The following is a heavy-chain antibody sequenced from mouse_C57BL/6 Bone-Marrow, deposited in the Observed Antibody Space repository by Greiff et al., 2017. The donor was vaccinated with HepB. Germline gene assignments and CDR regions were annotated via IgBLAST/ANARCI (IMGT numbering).Heavy chain of an antibody. CDR3: AREISTVVATRYFDV. D-gene: IGHD1-1*01. CDR1: GYAFTNYL. J-gene: IGHJ1*03. V-gene: IGHV1-54*01. Sequence: QVQLKQSGAELVRPGTSVKVSCKASGYAFTNYLIEWVKQRPGQGLDWIGVINPGSGGTNYNEKFKGKATLTVDKSSSTAYMQLSSLTSEDSAVYFCAREISTVVATRYFDVWGTGTTVTVSS. CDR2: INPGSGGT.